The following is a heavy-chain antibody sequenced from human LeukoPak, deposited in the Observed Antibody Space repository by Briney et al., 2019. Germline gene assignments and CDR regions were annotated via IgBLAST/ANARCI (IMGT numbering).Heavy chain of an antibody. Sequence: PSETLSLTCTVYGYSISSGFYWGWIRQPPGKELEWIGNIDQSGRTYYNPSLKSRVTISVDTSKNQFSLKLSSVTAADTAVYYCARDSDGVGANYYFDYWGQGTLVTVSS. J-gene: IGHJ4*02. CDR3: ARDSDGVGANYYFDY. CDR1: GYSISSGFY. CDR2: IDQSGRT. V-gene: IGHV4-38-2*02. D-gene: IGHD1-26*01.